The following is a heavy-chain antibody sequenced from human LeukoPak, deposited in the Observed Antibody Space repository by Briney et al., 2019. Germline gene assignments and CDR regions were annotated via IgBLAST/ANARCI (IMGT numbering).Heavy chain of an antibody. D-gene: IGHD3-3*01. CDR1: VYTFTGYY. Sequence: ASVKVSCKASVYTFTGYYMHWVRQAPGQGLEWMGWINPNSGCTNYAQKFQGRVTMTRDTSISTAYMELSRLRSDDTAVYYCARVDLGAEYFQHWGQGTLVTVSS. CDR2: INPNSGCT. CDR3: ARVDLGAEYFQH. J-gene: IGHJ1*01. V-gene: IGHV1-2*02.